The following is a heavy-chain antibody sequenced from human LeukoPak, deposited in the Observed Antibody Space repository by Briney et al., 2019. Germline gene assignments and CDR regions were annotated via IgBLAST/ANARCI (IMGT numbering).Heavy chain of an antibody. CDR3: AREAVADLLGDYYYYMDV. CDR1: GYTFTSYD. J-gene: IGHJ6*03. D-gene: IGHD6-19*01. V-gene: IGHV1-8*03. CDR2: MNPNSGNT. Sequence: ASVKVSCKASGYTFTSYDINWVRQATGQGLEWMGWMNPNSGNTGYAQKFQGRATITRNTSISTAYMELSSLRSEDTAVYYCAREAVADLLGDYYYYMDVWGKGTTVTVSS.